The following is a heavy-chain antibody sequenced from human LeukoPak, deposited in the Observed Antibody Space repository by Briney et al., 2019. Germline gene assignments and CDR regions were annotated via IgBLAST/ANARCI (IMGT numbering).Heavy chain of an antibody. V-gene: IGHV3-20*04. J-gene: IGHJ4*02. CDR1: GVTLSPYG. Sequence: PGGSLRLSCAASGVTLSPYGMTWVRQAPGKGLEWVSAINWNGGDTGYADSVKGRFTISRDNAKNSLYLQMNSLRAEDTAFYYCARDSIGSRYFDYWGQGTLVTVSS. CDR3: ARDSIGSRYFDY. D-gene: IGHD2/OR15-2a*01. CDR2: INWNGGDT.